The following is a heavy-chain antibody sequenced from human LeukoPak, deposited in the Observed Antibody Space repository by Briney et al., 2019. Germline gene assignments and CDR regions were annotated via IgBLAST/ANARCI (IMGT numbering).Heavy chain of an antibody. V-gene: IGHV3-20*04. Sequence: GGSLRVSCAASGFTFVDYGMNWVRQVRGKGLEWVAGINWSGGTKDYADSVKGRFIISRDNANNSLYLQMTGLRAEDTAFYYCARYRGRVGAAVYWGQGTLVTVSS. J-gene: IGHJ4*02. CDR3: ARYRGRVGAAVY. CDR1: GFTFVDYG. D-gene: IGHD1-26*01. CDR2: INWSGGTK.